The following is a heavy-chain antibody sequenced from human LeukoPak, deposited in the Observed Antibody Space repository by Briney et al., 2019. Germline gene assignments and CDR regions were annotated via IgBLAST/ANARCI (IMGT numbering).Heavy chain of an antibody. D-gene: IGHD3-10*01. J-gene: IGHJ5*02. Sequence: GASVKVSCKASGYTFTGYYMHWVRQAPGQGLEWMGWINPNSGGTNYAQKFQGRVTMTRDTSISTAYMELSRLRSDDTAVYYCARTLWFGDIGWFDPWGQGTLVTVSS. CDR1: GYTFTGYY. CDR3: ARTLWFGDIGWFDP. CDR2: INPNSGGT. V-gene: IGHV1-2*02.